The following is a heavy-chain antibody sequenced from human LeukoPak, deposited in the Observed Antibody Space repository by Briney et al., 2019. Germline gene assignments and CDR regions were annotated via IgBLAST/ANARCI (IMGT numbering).Heavy chain of an antibody. Sequence: SQTLSLTCAVSGGSISSGGYSWSWIRQPPGKGLEWIGGINHSGSTNYNPSLKSRVTISVDTSKNQFSLKLSSVTAADTAVYYCARGGRFRPRWFDPWGQGTLVTVSS. J-gene: IGHJ5*02. CDR1: GGSISSGGYS. V-gene: IGHV4-30-2*01. D-gene: IGHD6-25*01. CDR3: ARGGRFRPRWFDP. CDR2: INHSGST.